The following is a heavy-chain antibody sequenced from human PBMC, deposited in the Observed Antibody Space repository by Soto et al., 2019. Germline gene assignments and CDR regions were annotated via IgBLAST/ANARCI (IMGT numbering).Heavy chain of an antibody. CDR2: IYNSGST. D-gene: IGHD3-10*01. V-gene: IGHV4-59*01. CDR3: ARGRRSTPMGNYFDY. Sequence: QVQLQESGPVLVKPSETLSLTCTVSGVSISNYYWTWIRQPPGKGLEWIGYIYNSGSTNYKPSLASGVTISLDTSKSQFSLQLRSVTAADTAVYYIARGRRSTPMGNYFDYWGNGTLVTVSS. CDR1: GVSISNYY. J-gene: IGHJ4*01.